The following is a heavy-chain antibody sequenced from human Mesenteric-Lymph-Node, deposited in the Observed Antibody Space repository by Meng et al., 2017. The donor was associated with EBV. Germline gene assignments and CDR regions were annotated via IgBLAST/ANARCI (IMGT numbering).Heavy chain of an antibody. CDR3: ARDRGGDHFDY. Sequence: QVQLQESGPGLVEPSQPLSLTCAISGDSISSGGYYWSWIRQPPGKGLEWIGYIYYDGSTFYTPSLRSRVTMSVDTSKRQFSLRLRSVTAADTAVYYCARDRGGDHFDYWGQGTLVTVSS. D-gene: IGHD2-21*01. V-gene: IGHV4-30-4*01. CDR1: GDSISSGGYY. J-gene: IGHJ4*02. CDR2: IYYDGST.